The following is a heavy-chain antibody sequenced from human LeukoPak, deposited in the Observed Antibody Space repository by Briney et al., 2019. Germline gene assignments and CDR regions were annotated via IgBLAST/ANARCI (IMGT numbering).Heavy chain of an antibody. D-gene: IGHD2-15*01. J-gene: IGHJ4*02. Sequence: GGSLRFSCAASGFTFSSYAMSWVRQAPGKGLEWVSAISGSGGSTYYADSVKGRFTISRDNSKNTLYLQMNSLRAEDTAVYYCAKKFVAAPSYYFDYWGQGTLVTVSS. V-gene: IGHV3-23*01. CDR3: AKKFVAAPSYYFDY. CDR2: ISGSGGST. CDR1: GFTFSSYA.